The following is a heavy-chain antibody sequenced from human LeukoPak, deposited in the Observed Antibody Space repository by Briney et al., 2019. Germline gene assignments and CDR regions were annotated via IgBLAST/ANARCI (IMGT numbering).Heavy chain of an antibody. CDR1: GFTFSSYE. D-gene: IGHD3-9*01. V-gene: IGHV3-48*03. Sequence: GGSLRLSCAASGFTFSSYEMNWVRQAPGKGLEWLSYISYTGSNKYYADSVKGRFTISRDNSKNILYLQMNSLRAEDTAVYYCARGLRYFDWSKNWFDPWGQGTLVTVSS. CDR2: ISYTGSNK. CDR3: ARGLRYFDWSKNWFDP. J-gene: IGHJ5*02.